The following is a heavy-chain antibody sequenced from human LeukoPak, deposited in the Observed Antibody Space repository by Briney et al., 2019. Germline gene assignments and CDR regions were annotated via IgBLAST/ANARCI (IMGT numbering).Heavy chain of an antibody. CDR1: GGSISSGSYY. D-gene: IGHD3-22*01. CDR3: ARGGYYDSSGEIDY. CDR2: IYTSGST. V-gene: IGHV4-61*02. Sequence: SQTLSLTCTVSGGSISSGSYYWSWIRQPAGKGLEWMGRIYTSGSTNYNPSLKSRVTISVDTSTNQFSLKLSSVTAADTAVYYCARGGYYDSSGEIDYWGQGTLVTVSS. J-gene: IGHJ4*02.